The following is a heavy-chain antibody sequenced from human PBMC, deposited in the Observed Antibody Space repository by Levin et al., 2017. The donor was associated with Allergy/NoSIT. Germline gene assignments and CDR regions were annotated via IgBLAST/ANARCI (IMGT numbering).Heavy chain of an antibody. D-gene: IGHD6-19*01. Sequence: GGSLRLSCAASGFTFDDYGMSWVRQAPGKGLEWVSGINWNGGSTGYADSVKGRFTISRDNAKNSLYLQMNSLRAEDTALYYCATNLGVTVTDIGGHWGQGTLVTVSS. CDR2: INWNGGST. V-gene: IGHV3-20*04. CDR3: ATNLGVTVTDIGGH. CDR1: GFTFDDYG. J-gene: IGHJ4*02.